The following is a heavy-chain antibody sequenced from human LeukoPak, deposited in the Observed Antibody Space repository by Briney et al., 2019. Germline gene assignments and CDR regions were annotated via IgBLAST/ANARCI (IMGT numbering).Heavy chain of an antibody. V-gene: IGHV4-34*01. J-gene: IGHJ4*02. D-gene: IGHD3-22*01. CDR2: INHSGST. CDR1: GGSFSGYY. CDR3: ARQDYYDSSGYYVYFDY. Sequence: SGTLSLTCAVYGGSFSGYYWSWIRQPPGKGLEWIGEINHSGSTNYNPSLKSRVTISVDTSKNQFSLKLSSVTAADTAVYYCARQDYYDSSGYYVYFDYWGQGTLVTVSS.